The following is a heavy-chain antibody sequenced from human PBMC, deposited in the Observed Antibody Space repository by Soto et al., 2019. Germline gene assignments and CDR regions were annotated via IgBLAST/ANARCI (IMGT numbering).Heavy chain of an antibody. Sequence: GGSLRLSCASSGFTFSSYGMHWVRQAPGKGLEWVAVIWYDGSNKYYADSVKGRFTISRDNSKNTLYLQTNSLRAEDTAVYYCARDYDSSGYPRYYFDYWGQGTLVTVSS. CDR1: GFTFSSYG. CDR2: IWYDGSNK. V-gene: IGHV3-33*01. CDR3: ARDYDSSGYPRYYFDY. J-gene: IGHJ4*02. D-gene: IGHD3-22*01.